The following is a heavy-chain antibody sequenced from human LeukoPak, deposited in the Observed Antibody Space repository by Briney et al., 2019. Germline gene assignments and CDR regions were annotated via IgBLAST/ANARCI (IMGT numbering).Heavy chain of an antibody. Sequence: AASVKVSCKASGYTFTSYGISWVRQAPGQGLEWMGWISAYNGNTNYAQKLQGRVTMTTDTSTSTAYMELRSLRSDDTAVYYCARGGSSYYYYYYVDVWGKGTTVTVSS. D-gene: IGHD1-26*01. J-gene: IGHJ6*03. CDR1: GYTFTSYG. CDR3: ARGGSSYYYYYYVDV. V-gene: IGHV1-18*01. CDR2: ISAYNGNT.